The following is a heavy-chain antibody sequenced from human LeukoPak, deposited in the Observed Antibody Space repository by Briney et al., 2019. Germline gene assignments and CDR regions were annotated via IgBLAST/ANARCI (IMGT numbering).Heavy chain of an antibody. CDR2: ISGSGGST. D-gene: IGHD3-22*01. CDR1: GFTFSSYA. Sequence: GGSLRLSCAASGFTFSSYAMSWVRQAPGKGLEWVSAISGSGGSTYYADSVKGRFTISRDNSKNTLYLQMNSLRAEDTAVYYCAKAKPYDSSGYYLLMLMDVWGQGTTVTVSS. V-gene: IGHV3-23*01. CDR3: AKAKPYDSSGYYLLMLMDV. J-gene: IGHJ6*02.